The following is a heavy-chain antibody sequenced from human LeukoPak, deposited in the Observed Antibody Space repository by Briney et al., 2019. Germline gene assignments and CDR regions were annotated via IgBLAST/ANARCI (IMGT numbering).Heavy chain of an antibody. CDR1: GFTFSTYS. V-gene: IGHV3-21*01. CDR3: ARDQGTAHDAYDI. D-gene: IGHD1-7*01. Sequence: GGSLRLSCAASGFTFSTYSMDWVRQAPGKGLEWVSSITSSSTFIYYADSVKGRFTISRDNAKNSLYLQMNSLRAEDTAVYYCARDQGTAHDAYDIWGQGTMVTVSS. J-gene: IGHJ3*02. CDR2: ITSSSTFI.